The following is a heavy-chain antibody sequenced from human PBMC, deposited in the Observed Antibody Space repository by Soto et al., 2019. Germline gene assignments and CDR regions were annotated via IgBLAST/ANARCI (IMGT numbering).Heavy chain of an antibody. CDR2: INPSGGST. CDR3: ARDRGRELPWGMVDAFDI. Sequence: QVQLVQSGAEVKKPGASVKVSCKASGYTFTSYYMHWVRQAPGQGLEWMGIINPSGGSTSYAQKIQGRVTMTRDTSTSTVYMELSSLRSEDTAVDYCARDRGRELPWGMVDAFDIWGQGTMVTVSS. CDR1: GYTFTSYY. J-gene: IGHJ3*02. D-gene: IGHD1-26*01. V-gene: IGHV1-46*01.